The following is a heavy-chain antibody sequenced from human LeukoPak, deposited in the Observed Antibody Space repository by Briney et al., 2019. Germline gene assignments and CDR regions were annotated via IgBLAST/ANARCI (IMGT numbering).Heavy chain of an antibody. D-gene: IGHD3-10*01. Sequence: GGSLRLSCSASGFTFSSYSMNWVRQAPGKGLEWVSSISSSSSYIYYADSVKGRFTISRDNAKNSLYLQMNSLRAEDTAVYYCARDLTPHILLWFGELSKPYYYYGMDVWGQGTTVTVSS. CDR1: GFTFSSYS. V-gene: IGHV3-21*01. CDR3: ARDLTPHILLWFGELSKPYYYYGMDV. J-gene: IGHJ6*02. CDR2: ISSSSSYI.